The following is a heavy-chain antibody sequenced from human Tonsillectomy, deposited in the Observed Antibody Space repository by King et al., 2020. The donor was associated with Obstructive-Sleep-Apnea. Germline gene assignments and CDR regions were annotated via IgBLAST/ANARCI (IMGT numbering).Heavy chain of an antibody. J-gene: IGHJ4*02. CDR2: IFSNDEK. D-gene: IGHD5-18*01. Sequence: VTLNESGPVLVKPTETLTLTCTVSGFSLSNARMGVSWIRQPPGKALEGLAHIFSNDEKSYSTSLKSRLTISKETSQSQVVLTVTNMDPVDTATYYCARIRGNVDTAMGLLDYWGQGTLVTVSS. CDR3: ARIRGNVDTAMGLLDY. CDR1: GFSLSNARMG. V-gene: IGHV2-26*01.